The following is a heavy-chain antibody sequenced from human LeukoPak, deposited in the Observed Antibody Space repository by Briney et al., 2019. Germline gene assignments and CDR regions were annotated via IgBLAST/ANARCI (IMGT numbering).Heavy chain of an antibody. D-gene: IGHD2-2*01. J-gene: IGHJ6*02. Sequence: GASVKVSCKASGGTFSSYAISWVRQAPGQGLEWMGGIIPIFGTANYAQKFQGRVTITADESTSTAYMELSSLRSEDTAVYYCARSCSSTSCYYYYGMDVWGQGTTVTVSS. CDR3: ARSCSSTSCYYYYGMDV. CDR2: IIPIFGTA. V-gene: IGHV1-69*13. CDR1: GGTFSSYA.